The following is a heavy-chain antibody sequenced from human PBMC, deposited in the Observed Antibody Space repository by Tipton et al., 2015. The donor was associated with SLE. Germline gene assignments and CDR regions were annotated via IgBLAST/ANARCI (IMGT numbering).Heavy chain of an antibody. D-gene: IGHD6-13*01. J-gene: IGHJ4*02. Sequence: SLRLSCAASGFTFSSYGMHWVRQAPGKGLEWVAVISYDGSNKYYADSVKGRFTISRDNSKNTLYLQMNSLRAEDTAVYYCARDFRTSSWSDYWGQGTLVTVSS. CDR1: GFTFSSYG. CDR2: ISYDGSNK. V-gene: IGHV3-30*03. CDR3: ARDFRTSSWSDY.